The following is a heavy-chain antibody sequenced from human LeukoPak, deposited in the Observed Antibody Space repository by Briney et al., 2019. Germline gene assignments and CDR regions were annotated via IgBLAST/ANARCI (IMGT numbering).Heavy chain of an antibody. J-gene: IGHJ4*02. D-gene: IGHD3-10*01. CDR1: GFTFSSYA. Sequence: GGSLRLSCAASGFTFSSYAMSWVRQAPGKGLEWVSAISGSGGSTYYADSVKGRFTISRDNSKNTLYLQMNSLRAEDTAVYYCARVGGSGSYTALSWGQGTLVTVSS. CDR2: ISGSGGST. CDR3: ARVGGSGSYTALS. V-gene: IGHV3-23*01.